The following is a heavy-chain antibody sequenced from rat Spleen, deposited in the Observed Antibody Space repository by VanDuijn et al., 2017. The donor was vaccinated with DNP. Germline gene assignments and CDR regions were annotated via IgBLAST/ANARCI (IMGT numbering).Heavy chain of an antibody. Sequence: EVQLVESGGGLVQPGRSLKLSCAASGFTFSDYAMAWVRQAPKKGLEWVATISYDGSRTYYRDSVKGRFTISRDNAKSTLYLQMDSLGSEDTATYYCIRHYGGYDYWGQGVMVTVSS. V-gene: IGHV5-17*01. CDR2: ISYDGSRT. D-gene: IGHD1-11*01. J-gene: IGHJ2*01. CDR1: GFTFSDYA. CDR3: IRHYGGYDY.